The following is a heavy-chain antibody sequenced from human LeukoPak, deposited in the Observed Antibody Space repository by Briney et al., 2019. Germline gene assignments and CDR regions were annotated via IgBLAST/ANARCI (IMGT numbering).Heavy chain of an antibody. J-gene: IGHJ3*02. CDR2: ISYDGSNK. CDR1: GFTFSSYG. D-gene: IGHD3-10*01. CDR3: ARAGILWFGESLFDM. Sequence: PGRSLRLSCAASGFTFSSYGMHWVRQAPGKGLEWVAVISYDGSNKYDADSVKGRFTISRDNSKNTLYLQMNKLRAEDTAVYYCARAGILWFGESLFDMWGQGTKVTVSS. V-gene: IGHV3-30*03.